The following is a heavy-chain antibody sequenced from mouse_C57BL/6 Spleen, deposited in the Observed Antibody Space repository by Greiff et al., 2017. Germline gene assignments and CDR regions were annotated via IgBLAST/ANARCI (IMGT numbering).Heavy chain of an antibody. CDR2: IDPSDSYT. CDR3: ARERAQATRRYFDY. CDR1: GYTFTSYW. D-gene: IGHD3-2*02. Sequence: VQLQQPGAELVMPGASVKLSCKASGYTFTSYWMHWVKQRPGQGLEWIGEIDPSDSYTNYNQKFKGKSTLTVDKSSSTAYMQLSSRTSEDAAVYDCARERAQATRRYFDYWGQGTTLTGAS. V-gene: IGHV1-69*01. J-gene: IGHJ2*01.